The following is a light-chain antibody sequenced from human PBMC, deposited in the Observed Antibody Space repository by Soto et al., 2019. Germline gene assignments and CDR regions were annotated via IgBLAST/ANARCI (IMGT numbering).Light chain of an antibody. J-gene: IGLJ2*01. V-gene: IGLV2-14*01. CDR2: EVS. Sequence: QSVLTQPASVSGSPGQSISISCTGTSSDDGGYNYVSWYQQHPGKAPKLVIYEVSNRPSGVSNRFSGSKSGNTASLTISGLQAEDEADYYCSSYTSSSTLVVFGGGTKLTVL. CDR1: SSDDGGYNY. CDR3: SSYTSSSTLVV.